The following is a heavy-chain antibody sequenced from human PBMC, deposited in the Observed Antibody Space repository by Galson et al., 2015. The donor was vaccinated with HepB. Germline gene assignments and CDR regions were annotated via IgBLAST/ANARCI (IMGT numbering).Heavy chain of an antibody. CDR3: TRLLGAPTAFDI. D-gene: IGHD1-26*01. Sequence: SLRLSCAASGFTFSGSAMHWVRQASGKGLEWVGRIRSKANSYATAYAASVKGRFTISRDDSKNTAYLQMNSLKTEDTAVYYCTRLLGAPTAFDIWGQGTMVTVSS. CDR1: GFTFSGSA. V-gene: IGHV3-73*01. J-gene: IGHJ3*02. CDR2: IRSKANSYAT.